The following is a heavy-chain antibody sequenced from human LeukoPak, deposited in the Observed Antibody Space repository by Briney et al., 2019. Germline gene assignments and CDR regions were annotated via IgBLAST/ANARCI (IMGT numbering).Heavy chain of an antibody. Sequence: ASVKVSCKVSGYTLTDLSMHWVRQAPGKGLEWMGWISPNSGDTNYAQKFQGRITMTGDTSISTGYMELSSLRSDDTAVYYCARELGRNAFDVWGQGTMVTVSS. CDR3: ARELGRNAFDV. CDR1: GYTLTDLS. V-gene: IGHV1-2*02. CDR2: ISPNSGDT. D-gene: IGHD7-27*01. J-gene: IGHJ3*01.